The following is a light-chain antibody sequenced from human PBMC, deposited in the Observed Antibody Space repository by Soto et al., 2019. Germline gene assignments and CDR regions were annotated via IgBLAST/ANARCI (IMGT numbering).Light chain of an antibody. CDR2: AAS. CDR3: QQGSNTPLT. CDR1: QSISSY. Sequence: DIQMTQSPSSLSASVGDRVSITCRASQSISSYLTWYQQKPGKAPKLVIYAASSLQSGVPSRFSGSGSGTDFTLTISSLHPEDFATYDCQQGSNTPLTFGGGTKVEIK. V-gene: IGKV1-39*01. J-gene: IGKJ4*01.